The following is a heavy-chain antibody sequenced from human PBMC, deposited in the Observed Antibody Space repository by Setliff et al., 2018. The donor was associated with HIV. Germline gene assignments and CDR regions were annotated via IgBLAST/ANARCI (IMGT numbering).Heavy chain of an antibody. CDR3: ARDWGVYPNYYYYMDV. CDR2: IQYDGTDK. Sequence: GGSLRLSCAASGFTFSNNNMHWVRQTPGKGLEWVACIQYDGTDKYYADSVKGRFTVSGDISRNTLYLQMTSLRAEDTAVYYCARDWGVYPNYYYYMDVWGKGTTVTVSS. D-gene: IGHD3-16*01. J-gene: IGHJ6*03. CDR1: GFTFSNNN. V-gene: IGHV3-30*02.